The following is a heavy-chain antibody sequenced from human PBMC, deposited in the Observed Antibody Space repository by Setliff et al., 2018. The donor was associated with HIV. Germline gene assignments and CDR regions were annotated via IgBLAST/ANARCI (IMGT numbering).Heavy chain of an antibody. V-gene: IGHV3-23*01. D-gene: IGHD4-17*01. CDR1: EFTFNSYP. J-gene: IGHJ4*02. CDR3: ARRPVTTSASQFDH. Sequence: GGSLRLSCAASEFTFNSYPMSWVRQAPGKGLEWVSVVSGSGDNTFYADSVKGRFTISRDNSKNTLYLQMNSLGAEDTAVYYCARRPVTTSASQFDHWGQGTLVTVSS. CDR2: VSGSGDNT.